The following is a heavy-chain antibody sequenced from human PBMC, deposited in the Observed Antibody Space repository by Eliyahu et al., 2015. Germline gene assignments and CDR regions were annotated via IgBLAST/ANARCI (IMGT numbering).Heavy chain of an antibody. CDR3: ARVLGDYYYYYGMDV. Sequence: QVTLKESGPVLVKPTETLTLTCTVPGFSLSNARMGVSWIRQPPGKALEWLAHIFSNDEKSYSTSLKSRLTISKDTSKSQVVLTMTNMDPVDTATYYCARVLGDYYYYYGMDVWGQGTTVTVSS. D-gene: IGHD3-16*01. J-gene: IGHJ6*02. V-gene: IGHV2-26*01. CDR2: IFSNDEK. CDR1: GFSLSNARMG.